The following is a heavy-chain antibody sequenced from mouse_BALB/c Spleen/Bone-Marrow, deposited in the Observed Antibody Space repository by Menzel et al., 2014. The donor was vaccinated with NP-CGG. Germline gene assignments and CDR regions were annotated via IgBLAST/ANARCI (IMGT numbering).Heavy chain of an antibody. CDR1: GFNIKDYY. CDR2: IDPENGNT. V-gene: IGHV14-1*02. Sequence: VQLQQSGAEILRPGALVKLSCKASGFNIKDYYMQWVKQRPEQGLEWIGWIDPENGNTIYDPKFQGKASITADTSSNTAYLQLSSLTSEDTSVYYCARGDGYAMDYWGQGTSVTVSS. J-gene: IGHJ4*01. CDR3: ARGDGYAMDY.